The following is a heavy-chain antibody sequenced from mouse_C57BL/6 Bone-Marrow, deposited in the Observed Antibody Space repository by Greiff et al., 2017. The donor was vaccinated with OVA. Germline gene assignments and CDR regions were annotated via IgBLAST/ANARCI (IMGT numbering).Heavy chain of an antibody. J-gene: IGHJ4*01. CDR1: GYTFTSYW. D-gene: IGHD5-5*01. CDR2: IDPSDSYT. CDR3: ARERSYSDYLYYYAMDY. V-gene: IGHV1-50*01. Sequence: VQLQQPGAELVKPGASVKLSCKASGYTFTSYWMQWVKQRPGQGLEWIGDIDPSDSYTNYNQKFKGKATLTVDTSSSTAYMQRSSLTSEDSAVYYCARERSYSDYLYYYAMDYWGQGTSVTVSS.